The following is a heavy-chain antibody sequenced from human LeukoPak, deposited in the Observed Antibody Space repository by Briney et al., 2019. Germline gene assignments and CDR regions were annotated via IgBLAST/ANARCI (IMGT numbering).Heavy chain of an antibody. Sequence: PSETLSLTCTVSGGSISTYYWSWIRQPPGKGLEWIGYIYYSGITNYNPSLKSRATISVDTSKNQFSLKLNSVTAADTAIYYCAKRGSNTWSDFDYWGQGTLVTVSS. V-gene: IGHV4-59*08. CDR1: GGSISTYY. CDR3: AKRGSNTWSDFDY. CDR2: IYYSGIT. J-gene: IGHJ4*02. D-gene: IGHD6-13*01.